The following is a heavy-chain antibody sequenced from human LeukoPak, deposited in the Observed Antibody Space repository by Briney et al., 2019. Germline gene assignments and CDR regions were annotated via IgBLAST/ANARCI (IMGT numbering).Heavy chain of an antibody. Sequence: GSSVKVSCKASGYTFTGYYIHWVRQAPGQGLEWMGWINPNSGGTNYAQKFQGRVTLTRDTSITTAYMELSCPRSDETAGYYLGKGSSGPQWGQGTLVTVSS. D-gene: IGHD6-19*01. CDR2: INPNSGGT. J-gene: IGHJ4*02. V-gene: IGHV1-2*02. CDR1: GYTFTGYY. CDR3: GKGSSGPQ.